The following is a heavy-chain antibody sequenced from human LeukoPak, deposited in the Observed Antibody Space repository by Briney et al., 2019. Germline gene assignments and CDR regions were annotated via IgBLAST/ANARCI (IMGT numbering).Heavy chain of an antibody. Sequence: SETLSLTCTVSGGSISSGDYYWSWIRQPLGKGLEWIGYIYYSGSTYYNPSLKSRVTISVDTSKNQFSLKLSSVTATDTAVYYCASHTTVTNWYFDLWGRGTLVTVSS. V-gene: IGHV4-30-4*01. CDR3: ASHTTVTNWYFDL. D-gene: IGHD4-17*01. CDR2: IYYSGST. CDR1: GGSISSGDYY. J-gene: IGHJ2*01.